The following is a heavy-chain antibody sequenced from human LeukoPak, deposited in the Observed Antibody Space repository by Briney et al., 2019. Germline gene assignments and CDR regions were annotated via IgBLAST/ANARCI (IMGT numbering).Heavy chain of an antibody. D-gene: IGHD1-26*01. V-gene: IGHV3-23*01. Sequence: GGSLRLSCVVSGFTFSNYNMNWVRQVPGKGLEWVPTISGRGGDTDYADSVKGRFIISRDSSENTLYLQMHSLGVEDTGVYYCAKGLWASTVGATGIFFDYWGQGIQVTVSS. CDR1: GFTFSNYN. CDR3: AKGLWASTVGATGIFFDY. J-gene: IGHJ4*02. CDR2: ISGRGGDT.